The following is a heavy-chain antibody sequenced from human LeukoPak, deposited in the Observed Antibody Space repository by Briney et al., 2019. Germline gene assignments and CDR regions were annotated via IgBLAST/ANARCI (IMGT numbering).Heavy chain of an antibody. CDR1: GFTFSSYG. CDR3: ARVPIWFGELSFDY. D-gene: IGHD3-10*01. CDR2: IWYDGSDK. V-gene: IGHV3-33*01. Sequence: GGSLRLSCAASGFTFSSYGMHWVRQAPGKGLEWVAVIWYDGSDKYYADSVKGRFTISRGNSKNTLSLQMNSLRAEDTAVYYCARVPIWFGELSFDYWGQGTLVTVSS. J-gene: IGHJ4*02.